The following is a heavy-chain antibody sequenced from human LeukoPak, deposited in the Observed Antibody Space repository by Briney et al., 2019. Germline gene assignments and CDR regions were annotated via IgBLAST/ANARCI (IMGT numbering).Heavy chain of an antibody. CDR3: ARRGYNYGDAFDV. Sequence: PSETLSLTCTVSGGSISSDSYSWGWIRQPPGKGLEWIATIYYSGSTFYNPSLKSRVTISVDTSKNQFSLKLSSVPAADTAVYYCARRGYNYGDAFDVWGPGTMVTVSS. V-gene: IGHV4-39*01. CDR1: GGSISSDSYS. CDR2: IYYSGST. D-gene: IGHD5-18*01. J-gene: IGHJ3*01.